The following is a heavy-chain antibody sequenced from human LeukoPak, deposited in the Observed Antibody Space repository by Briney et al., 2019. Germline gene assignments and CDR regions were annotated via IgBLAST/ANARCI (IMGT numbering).Heavy chain of an antibody. V-gene: IGHV3-48*01. CDR2: ISSSSSTI. CDR3: ARARGYCSGGSCFPSDY. J-gene: IGHJ4*02. D-gene: IGHD2-15*01. CDR1: GFTFSSYS. Sequence: GGSLRLSCAASGFTFSSYSMNWVRQAPGKGLEWVSYISSSSSTIYYADSVKGRFTISRDNAKNSLYLQMNSLRAEDTAVYYCARARGYCSGGSCFPSDYWGQGTLVTVAS.